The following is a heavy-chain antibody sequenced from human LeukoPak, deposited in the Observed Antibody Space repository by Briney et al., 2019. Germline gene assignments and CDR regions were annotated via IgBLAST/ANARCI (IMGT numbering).Heavy chain of an antibody. V-gene: IGHV3-33*06. CDR1: GFTFSSYG. Sequence: GGSLRLPCAASGFTFSSYGMHWVRQAPGKGLEWVAVIWYDGSNKYYADSVKGRFTISRGNSKNTLYLQMNSLRAEDTAVYYCAKGVHIVGTMGPSDYWGQGTLVTVSS. CDR3: AKGVHIVGTMGPSDY. CDR2: IWYDGSNK. D-gene: IGHD2-21*01. J-gene: IGHJ4*02.